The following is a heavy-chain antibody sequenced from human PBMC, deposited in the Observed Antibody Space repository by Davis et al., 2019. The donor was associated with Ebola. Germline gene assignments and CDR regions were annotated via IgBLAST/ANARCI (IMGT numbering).Heavy chain of an antibody. Sequence: MPSETLSLTCSVSGGSIRSAGYYWSWIRHHSGKGLEWIGFIFYTGSTHYNPSLKSRVTISMDTSQNQFSLRLTSMTAADTAVYYCARVPYLAPLVGPFDYWGQGFLVTVSS. CDR1: GGSIRSAGYY. J-gene: IGHJ4*02. CDR3: ARVPYLAPLVGPFDY. CDR2: IFYTGST. D-gene: IGHD2-21*01. V-gene: IGHV4-31*03.